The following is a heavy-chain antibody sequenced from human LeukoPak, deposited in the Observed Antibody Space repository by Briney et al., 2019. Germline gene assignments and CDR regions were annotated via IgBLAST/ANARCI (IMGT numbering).Heavy chain of an antibody. D-gene: IGHD5-12*01. J-gene: IGHJ4*02. CDR3: AKRRGYSGYDYFDY. V-gene: IGHV3-23*01. CDR2: IGDSGGIT. CDR1: GFTFSDFA. Sequence: GGSLRLSCAVSGFTFSDFAMSWVRQAPGKGLEWVPTIGDSGGITYYADSVKGRFIISRDNSKNTLDLQMNSLRAEDTAVYYCAKRRGYSGYDYFDYWGQGTLVTVSS.